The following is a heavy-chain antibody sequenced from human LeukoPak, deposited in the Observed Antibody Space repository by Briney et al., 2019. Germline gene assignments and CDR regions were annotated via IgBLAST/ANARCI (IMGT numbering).Heavy chain of an antibody. CDR2: MNQDGSEK. CDR3: ARAGVYYYDSSGYPITDY. V-gene: IGHV3-7*01. Sequence: GGSLRLSCAASGFTFSSYWMSWVRQAPGKGLEWVADMNQDGSEKYYVDSVRGRFTISRDNAKNSLYLQMNSLRAEDTAVYYCARAGVYYYDSSGYPITDYWGQGTLVTVSS. CDR1: GFTFSSYW. D-gene: IGHD3-22*01. J-gene: IGHJ4*02.